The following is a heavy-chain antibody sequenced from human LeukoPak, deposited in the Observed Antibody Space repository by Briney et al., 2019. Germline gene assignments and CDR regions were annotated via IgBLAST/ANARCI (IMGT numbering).Heavy chain of an antibody. D-gene: IGHD3-22*01. V-gene: IGHV1-69*13. CDR3: ARSPLASYYDSSGYRHIFDY. CDR1: GGTFSSYA. Sequence: ASVKVSCKDSGGTFSSYAISWVRQAPGQGLEWMGGIIPIFGTANYAQKFQGRVTITADESTSTAYMELSSLRSEDTAVYYCARSPLASYYDSSGYRHIFDYWGQGTLVTVSS. CDR2: IIPIFGTA. J-gene: IGHJ4*02.